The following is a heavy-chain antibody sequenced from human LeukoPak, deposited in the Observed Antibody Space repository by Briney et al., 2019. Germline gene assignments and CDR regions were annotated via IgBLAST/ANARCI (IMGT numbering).Heavy chain of an antibody. CDR1: GFTFRSYW. CDR3: ARDYTTGWHPSWCWDC. CDR2: INQEGSGQ. D-gene: IGHD6-19*01. Sequence: GGSLRLSCTASGFTFRSYWMSWVRQAPGKGLEWVANINQEGSGQYYVDSVRGRFTISRDNTKNSLYLQMNSLRADDTAVYYCARDYTTGWHPSWCWDCWGQGTLVTVSS. V-gene: IGHV3-7*04. J-gene: IGHJ4*02.